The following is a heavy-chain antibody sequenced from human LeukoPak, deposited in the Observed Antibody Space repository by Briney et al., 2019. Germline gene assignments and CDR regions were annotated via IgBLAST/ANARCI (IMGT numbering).Heavy chain of an antibody. CDR3: AKDRLRPGRYSGSYYSA. J-gene: IGHJ5*02. D-gene: IGHD1-26*01. V-gene: IGHV3-23*01. CDR2: ISGSGGST. CDR1: GFTFSSYA. Sequence: QPGGSLRLSCAASGFTFSSYAMSWVRQAPGKGLEWVSAISGSGGSTYYADSVKGRFTISRDNSKNTLYLQMNSLRAEDTAVYYCAKDRLRPGRYSGSYYSAWGQGTLVTVSP.